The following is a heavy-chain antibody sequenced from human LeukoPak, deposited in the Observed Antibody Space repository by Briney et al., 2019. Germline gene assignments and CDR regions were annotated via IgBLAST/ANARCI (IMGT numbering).Heavy chain of an antibody. CDR1: GFTFDDYA. V-gene: IGHV3-9*03. Sequence: PGRSLRLSCAASGFTFDDYAMHWVRQAPGKGLEWVSSISWNSGRMDYADSVKGRFTISRDNATNSLYLQMNSRRVEDMALYYCSKDVNYSPSGTFDYWGQGTLVTVSS. CDR3: SKDVNYSPSGTFDY. CDR2: ISWNSGRM. D-gene: IGHD3-10*01. J-gene: IGHJ4*02.